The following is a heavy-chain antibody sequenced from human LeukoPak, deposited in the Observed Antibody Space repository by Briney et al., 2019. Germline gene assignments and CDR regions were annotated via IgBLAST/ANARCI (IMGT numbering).Heavy chain of an antibody. Sequence: PGGSLRLSCAASGFTFDDYAMHWVRQAPGKGLXXXXXISWNSGSIGYADSVKGRFTISRDNAKNSLYLQMNSLRAEDTALYYCAKDIEVVGYSEVAFDYWGQGTLVTVSS. CDR2: ISWNSGSI. CDR1: GFTFDDYA. V-gene: IGHV3-9*01. CDR3: AKDIEVVGYSEVAFDY. D-gene: IGHD2-15*01. J-gene: IGHJ4*02.